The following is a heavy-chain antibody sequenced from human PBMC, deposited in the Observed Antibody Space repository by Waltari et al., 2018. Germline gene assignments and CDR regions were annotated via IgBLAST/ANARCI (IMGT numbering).Heavy chain of an antibody. CDR2: ISGSGGST. D-gene: IGHD4-17*01. V-gene: IGHV3-23*01. CDR3: ASSLYGDYTQIWGRVFDY. CDR1: GFTFRSYA. Sequence: VQLLESGGGLVHSGGSLRLSCPASGFTFRSYAMNLVRQAPGKGVEWVSVISGSGGSTGEADYVKGRFTISRDNSKNRLYLQMNNLRVEDTAGYYCASSLYGDYTQIWGRVFDYWGQGTLVTVSS. J-gene: IGHJ4*02.